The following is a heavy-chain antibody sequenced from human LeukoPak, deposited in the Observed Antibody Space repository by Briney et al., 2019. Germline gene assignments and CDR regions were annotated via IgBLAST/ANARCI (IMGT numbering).Heavy chain of an antibody. CDR3: ARAGTFYDSSGYLDY. J-gene: IGHJ4*02. CDR2: IYYSGST. CDR1: GGSISSGSYY. V-gene: IGHV4-61*01. Sequence: PSETLSLTCTVSGGSISSGSYYWSWIRQPPGKGLEWIGYIYYSGSTNYNPSLKSRVTISVDTSKNQFSLKLSSVTAADTAVYYCARAGTFYDSSGYLDYWGQGTLVTVSS. D-gene: IGHD3-22*01.